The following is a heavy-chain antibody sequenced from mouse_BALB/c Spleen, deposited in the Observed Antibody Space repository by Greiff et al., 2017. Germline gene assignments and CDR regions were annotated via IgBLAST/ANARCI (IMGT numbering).Heavy chain of an antibody. D-gene: IGHD2-3*01. V-gene: IGHV1-54*03. Sequence: QVQLQQSGAELVRPGTSVKVSCKASGYAFTNYLIEWVKQRPGQGLEWIGVINPGSGGTNYNEKFKGKATLTADKSSSTAYMQLSSLTSDDSAVYFCARSDDGYYAPFDYWGQGTTLTVSS. CDR2: INPGSGGT. CDR1: GYAFTNYL. CDR3: ARSDDGYYAPFDY. J-gene: IGHJ2*01.